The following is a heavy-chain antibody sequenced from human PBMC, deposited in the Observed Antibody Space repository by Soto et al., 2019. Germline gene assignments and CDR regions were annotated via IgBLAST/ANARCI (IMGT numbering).Heavy chain of an antibody. CDR3: ARGGLEDIVVVVAAARPVMDV. D-gene: IGHD2-15*01. CDR2: ISAYNGNT. CDR1: GYTFTSYG. J-gene: IGHJ6*03. Sequence: ASVKVSCKASGYTFTSYGISWVRQAPGQGLEWKGWISAYNGNTNYAQKLQGRVTMTTDTSTSAAYMELRSLRSDDTAVYYCARGGLEDIVVVVAAARPVMDVWGKGTTVTVSS. V-gene: IGHV1-18*01.